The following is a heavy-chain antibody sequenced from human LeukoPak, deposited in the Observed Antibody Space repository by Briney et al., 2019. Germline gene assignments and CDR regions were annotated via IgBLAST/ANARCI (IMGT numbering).Heavy chain of an antibody. V-gene: IGHV3-23*01. CDR1: GFTFSSYA. J-gene: IGHJ4*02. CDR2: ISGSGGST. Sequence: GALRLSCAASGFTFSSYAMSWVRQAPGKGLEWVSGISGSGGSTYYAESVKGRFTISRDNSKNTLYLQMNSLRAEDTAVYYCAKIPVSYSSGWSNFDYWGQGTLATVSA. D-gene: IGHD6-19*01. CDR3: AKIPVSYSSGWSNFDY.